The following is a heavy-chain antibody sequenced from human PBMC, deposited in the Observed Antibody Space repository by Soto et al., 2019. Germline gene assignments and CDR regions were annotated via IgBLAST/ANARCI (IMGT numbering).Heavy chain of an antibody. J-gene: IGHJ4*02. CDR2: IIPILGIA. CDR1: GGTFSSYT. V-gene: IGHV1-69*02. Sequence: QVQLVQSGAEVKKPGSSVKVSCKASGGTFSSYTISWVRQAPGQGLEWMGRIIPILGIANYAQKFQGRVTINGDKSTSTAYMELSSLRSEDTAVYYCARAKVGGIDYWGQGTLVTVSS. D-gene: IGHD3-16*01. CDR3: ARAKVGGIDY.